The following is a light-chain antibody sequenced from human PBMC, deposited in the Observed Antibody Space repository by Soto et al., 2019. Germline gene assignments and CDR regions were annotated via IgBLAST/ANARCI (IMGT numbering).Light chain of an antibody. J-gene: IGKJ1*01. CDR2: AAS. V-gene: IGKV1-39*01. CDR1: QSINSY. CDR3: QQSFSSPRT. Sequence: DIQMTQSPSSQSASVGDRVTITCRASQSINSYLNWYQQKPGKAPKLLIYAASSLQTGVPSRFSGSGSETDFTLSITSLYPDDFATYYCQQSFSSPRTYGQDTRLEI.